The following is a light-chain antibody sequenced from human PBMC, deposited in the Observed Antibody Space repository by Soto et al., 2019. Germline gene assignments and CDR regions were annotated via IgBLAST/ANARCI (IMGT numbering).Light chain of an antibody. J-gene: IGLJ2*01. CDR3: AARDDSPR. Sequence: QSVLTQPPSASGTPGQRVTISCSGSSSNIGSNYVYWYQQLPGTAPKLLIYRNNQRPSGVPDRFSGSKSGTSASLAISGLRSEDEADYYCAARDDSPRFGGGTKLTVL. V-gene: IGLV1-47*01. CDR1: SSNIGSNY. CDR2: RNN.